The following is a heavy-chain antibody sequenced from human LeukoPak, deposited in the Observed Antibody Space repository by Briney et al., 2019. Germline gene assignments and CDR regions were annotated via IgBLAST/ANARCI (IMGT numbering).Heavy chain of an antibody. CDR2: INHSGST. CDR3: ARRARGVINNWFDP. J-gene: IGHJ5*02. D-gene: IGHD3-10*01. V-gene: IGHV4-34*01. CDR1: GGSISGYY. Sequence: SETLSLTCTVSGGSISGYYWSWIRQPPGKGLEWIGEINHSGSTNYNPSLKSRVTISVDTSKNQFSLKLSSVTAADTAVYYCARRARGVINNWFDPWGQGTLVTVSS.